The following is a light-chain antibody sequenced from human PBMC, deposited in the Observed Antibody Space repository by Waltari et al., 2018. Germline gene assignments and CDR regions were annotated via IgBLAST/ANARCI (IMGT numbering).Light chain of an antibody. CDR3: QQRSNWSPALT. V-gene: IGKV3-11*01. CDR2: DAS. J-gene: IGKJ4*01. CDR1: QSVGNY. Sequence: EIVLTKSPATLSLSPGERATLSCRASQSVGNYLAWYQQKAGQAPRLLIYDASNRATGIPARFSGSGSGTDFTLTISSLEPEDVAVYYCQQRSNWSPALTFGGGTRVEI.